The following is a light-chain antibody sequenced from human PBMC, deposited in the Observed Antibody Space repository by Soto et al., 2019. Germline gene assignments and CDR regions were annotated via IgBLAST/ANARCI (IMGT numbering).Light chain of an antibody. CDR1: SSDVGSYIL. V-gene: IGLV2-23*02. Sequence: QSVLTQPASVSGSPGQSITISCTGTSSDVGSYILVSWCQQHPGEAPKLMIYEVSRRPSGVSDRFSGSKSGNTASLTISGLQAEDEADYYCCSYAGSSARYVFGTGTKVTVL. CDR2: EVS. CDR3: CSYAGSSARYV. J-gene: IGLJ1*01.